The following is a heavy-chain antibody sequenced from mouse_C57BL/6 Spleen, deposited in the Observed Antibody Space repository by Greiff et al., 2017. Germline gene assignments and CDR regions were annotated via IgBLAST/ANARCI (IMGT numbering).Heavy chain of an antibody. CDR2: IWSGGST. CDR3: APAIYSNYGAMDY. Sequence: QVQLKESGPGLVQPSQSLSITCTVSGFSLTSYGVHWVRQPPGKGLEWLGVIWSGGSTDYNAAFISRLSISKDNSKSQVFFKMNSLQADDTAIYYCAPAIYSNYGAMDYWGQGTSVTVSS. J-gene: IGHJ4*01. D-gene: IGHD2-5*01. V-gene: IGHV2-4*01. CDR1: GFSLTSYG.